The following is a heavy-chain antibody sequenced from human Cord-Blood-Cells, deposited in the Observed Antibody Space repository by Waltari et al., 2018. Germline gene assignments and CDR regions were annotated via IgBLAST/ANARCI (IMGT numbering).Heavy chain of an antibody. D-gene: IGHD3-16*01. Sequence: EVQLLESGGGLVQPGGPLRLSCAASGFTFSSYALSWVRQAPGKGVEWVSAISGRGGSTYYADSVKGRFTISRDNSKNTLDLQMNSLRAEDTAVYYCAKEILGGEGLDYWGQGTLVTVSS. CDR3: AKEILGGEGLDY. CDR1: GFTFSSYA. CDR2: ISGRGGST. J-gene: IGHJ4*02. V-gene: IGHV3-23*01.